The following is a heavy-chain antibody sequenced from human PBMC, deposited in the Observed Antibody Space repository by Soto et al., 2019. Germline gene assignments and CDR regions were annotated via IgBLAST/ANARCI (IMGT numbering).Heavy chain of an antibody. J-gene: IGHJ6*03. CDR1: GYTFTSYY. D-gene: IGHD3-9*01. CDR2: INPSGGST. CDR3: ASTLRYFRKTDYYYMDV. Sequence: GASVNVSCKASGYTFTSYYMHWVRQAPGQGLEWMGIINPSGGSTSYAQKFQGRVTMTRDTSTSTVYMELSSLRSEDTAVYYCASTLRYFRKTDYYYMDVWGKGTTVTVSS. V-gene: IGHV1-46*03.